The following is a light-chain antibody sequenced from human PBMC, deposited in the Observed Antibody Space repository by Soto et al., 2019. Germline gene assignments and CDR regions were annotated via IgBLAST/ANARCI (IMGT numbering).Light chain of an antibody. CDR2: DAS. J-gene: IGKJ1*01. CDR1: QSIANDY. CDR3: QQYGGSPWT. V-gene: IGKV3-20*01. Sequence: EVALTQSPGTLSLSPGARATLSCGASQSIANDYLTWYQQKPGQAPRVLIYDASTRAAGIPDRFSGSGSGTDFTLTISRLEPEDSAVYYCQQYGGSPWTFDQGTKVEI.